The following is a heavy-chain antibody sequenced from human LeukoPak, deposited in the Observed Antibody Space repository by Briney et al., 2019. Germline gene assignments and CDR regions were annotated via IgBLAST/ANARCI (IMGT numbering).Heavy chain of an antibody. CDR1: GGSISSYY. J-gene: IGHJ5*02. V-gene: IGHV4-59*01. CDR3: AGGNYYDTKDGFAP. CDR2: IYYSGST. Sequence: SETLSLTCTVSGGSISSYYWSWIRQPPGKGLEWIGYIYYSGSTNYNPSLKSRVTISVDTSKNQFSLKLSSVTAADTAVYYCAGGNYYDTKDGFAPWAQEPRFTVPS. D-gene: IGHD3-22*01.